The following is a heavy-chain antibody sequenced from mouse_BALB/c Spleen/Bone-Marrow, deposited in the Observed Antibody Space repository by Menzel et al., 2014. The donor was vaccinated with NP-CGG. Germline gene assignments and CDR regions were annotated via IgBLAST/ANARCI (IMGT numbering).Heavy chain of an antibody. CDR3: ARPQFISGRYYAMDY. D-gene: IGHD1-2*01. CDR2: IYPGSGNT. Sequence: QVQLKHSGAELVRPGTSVKISCKASGYAFXNYWLDWVKQSPGHGLEWIGDIYPGSGNTYFNEKFKGKATLTADKSSSTAYMQLSSLTSEDSAVYFCARPQFISGRYYAMDYWGQGTSVTVSS. CDR1: GYAFXNYW. V-gene: IGHV1-63*01. J-gene: IGHJ4*01.